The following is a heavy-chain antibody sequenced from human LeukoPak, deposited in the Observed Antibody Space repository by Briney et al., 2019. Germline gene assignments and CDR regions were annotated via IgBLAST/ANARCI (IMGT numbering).Heavy chain of an antibody. CDR1: GGTFSSYA. Sequence: SVKVSCKASGGTFSSYAISWVRQAPGQGLEWMGGIIPIFGTANYAQKFQGRVTITADESTSTAYMELSSLRSEDTAVYYCASMARGYYYYGVDVWGQGTTVTVSS. CDR2: IIPIFGTA. J-gene: IGHJ6*02. V-gene: IGHV1-69*13. D-gene: IGHD3-10*01. CDR3: ASMARGYYYYGVDV.